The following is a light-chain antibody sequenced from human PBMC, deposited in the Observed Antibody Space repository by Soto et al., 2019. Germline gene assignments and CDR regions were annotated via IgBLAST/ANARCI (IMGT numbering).Light chain of an antibody. V-gene: IGLV2-14*01. J-gene: IGLJ2*01. CDR2: EVA. Sequence: QSVLTQPASVSGSPGQSITISCTGTSSDTTDSYSVSWYQQHPGQAPKLVIYEVANRPSGVSSRFSGSKSDNTASLTISGLQADDEADYYCSSYSISAGLVLFGGGTKLTVL. CDR3: SSYSISAGLVL. CDR1: SSDTTDSYS.